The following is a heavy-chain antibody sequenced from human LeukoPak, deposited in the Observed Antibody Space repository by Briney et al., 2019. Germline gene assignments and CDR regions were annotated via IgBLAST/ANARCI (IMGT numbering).Heavy chain of an antibody. Sequence: GGSLRLSCAASGFTFSSYEMNWVRQAPGKGLEWVSYISSSGSTIYYADSVKGRFTISRDNAKNSLYLQMNSLRAEDTAVYYCARDCGGDCFFGYWGQGTLATVSS. J-gene: IGHJ4*02. V-gene: IGHV3-48*03. D-gene: IGHD2-21*02. CDR3: ARDCGGDCFFGY. CDR2: ISSSGSTI. CDR1: GFTFSSYE.